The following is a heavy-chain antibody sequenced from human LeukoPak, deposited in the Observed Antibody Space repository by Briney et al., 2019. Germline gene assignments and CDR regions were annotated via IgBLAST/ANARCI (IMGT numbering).Heavy chain of an antibody. J-gene: IGHJ6*04. CDR2: IKQDGSEK. Sequence: GGSLRLSCAASGFTFSSYWMSWVRQAPGKGLEWVANIKQDGSEKYYVDSVKGRFTISRDNAKNSLYLQMNSLRAEDTAVYYCARDECSGGSCYYYYYYGMDVWGIGTTVTVSS. V-gene: IGHV3-7*03. CDR1: GFTFSSYW. D-gene: IGHD2-15*01. CDR3: ARDECSGGSCYYYYYYGMDV.